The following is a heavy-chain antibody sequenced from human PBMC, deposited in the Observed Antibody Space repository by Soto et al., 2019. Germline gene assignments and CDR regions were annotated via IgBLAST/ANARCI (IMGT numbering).Heavy chain of an antibody. V-gene: IGHV1-18*01. Sequence: QVQLVQSGAEVKKPGASVKVACKASGDTFSNDAITWVRQAPGQGLEWMGWVSAYNGNTNYAQKFKGRVTMTTDTSTSTAYMEIRSLRYDDTAVYFCARASRYYWNYMMYWGQGTLVTVSS. CDR1: GDTFSNDA. J-gene: IGHJ4*02. CDR3: ARASRYYWNYMMY. D-gene: IGHD1-7*01. CDR2: VSAYNGNT.